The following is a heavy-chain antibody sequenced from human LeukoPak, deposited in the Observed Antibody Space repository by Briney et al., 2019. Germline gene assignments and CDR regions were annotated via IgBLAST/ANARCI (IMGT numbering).Heavy chain of an antibody. J-gene: IGHJ3*02. CDR3: ARDQGYGGNSGDAFDI. V-gene: IGHV1-69*13. CDR2: IIPIFGTA. D-gene: IGHD4-23*01. CDR1: GGTFSSYA. Sequence: ASVKVSCKASGGTFSSYAISWVRQAPGQGLEWMGGIIPIFGTANYAQKFQGRVTITADESTSTAYMELSSLRSEDTAVYYCARDQGYGGNSGDAFDIWGQGTMVTVSS.